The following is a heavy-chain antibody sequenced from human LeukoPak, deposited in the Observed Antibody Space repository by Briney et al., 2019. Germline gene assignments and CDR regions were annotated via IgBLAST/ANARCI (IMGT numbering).Heavy chain of an antibody. CDR1: GFTFDDYA. CDR2: INGDGGST. D-gene: IGHD6-19*01. J-gene: IGHJ4*02. CDR3: AKDKAYSTGWYGIDY. Sequence: GGSLRLSCAASGFTFDDYAMHWVRQAPGRGLEWVSLINGDGGSTHYADSLKGRFTISRDNSKNSLFLQMNSLRTEDTALYYCAKDKAYSTGWYGIDYWGRGTLVTVSS. V-gene: IGHV3-43*02.